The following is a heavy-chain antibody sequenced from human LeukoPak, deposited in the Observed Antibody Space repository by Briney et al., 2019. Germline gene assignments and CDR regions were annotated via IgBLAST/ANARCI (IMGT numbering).Heavy chain of an antibody. D-gene: IGHD6-13*01. V-gene: IGHV1-2*06. CDR3: ARDSKQQLVGGDY. CDR2: INPNSGGT. Sequence: GASVKVSCKASGYTFTGYYMHWVRQAPGQGLEWMGRINPNSGGTNYAQKFQGRVTMTRDTSISTAYMELSRLRSDDTAAYYCARDSKQQLVGGDYWGQGTLVTVSS. J-gene: IGHJ4*02. CDR1: GYTFTGYY.